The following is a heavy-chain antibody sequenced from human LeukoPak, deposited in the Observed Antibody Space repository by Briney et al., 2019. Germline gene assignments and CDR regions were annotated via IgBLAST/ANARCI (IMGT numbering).Heavy chain of an antibody. CDR3: ARGPIAAAGAHYFDY. D-gene: IGHD6-13*01. J-gene: IGHJ4*02. Sequence: SETLSLTCTVSGGSISSYYWSWIRQPPGKGLEWIGYIYYSGSTNYNPSLKSRVTTSVDTSKNQFSLKLSSVTAADTAVYYCARGPIAAAGAHYFDYWGQGTLVTVSS. CDR2: IYYSGST. V-gene: IGHV4-59*01. CDR1: GGSISSYY.